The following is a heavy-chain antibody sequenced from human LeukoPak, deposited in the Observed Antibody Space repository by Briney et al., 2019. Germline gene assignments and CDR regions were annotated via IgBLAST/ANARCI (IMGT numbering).Heavy chain of an antibody. Sequence: PGGSLRLSCEASGFTFSFSAMSWVRQAPGKGLEWVSNIIGNSVSTYYAEFVKGRFTISRDNSNNTLFLQMDSLRAEDTAVYYCAKGRRDGYHYPFFDHWGQGALVIVSS. CDR1: GFTFSFSA. V-gene: IGHV3-23*01. CDR3: AKGRRDGYHYPFFDH. J-gene: IGHJ4*02. CDR2: IIGNSVST. D-gene: IGHD5-24*01.